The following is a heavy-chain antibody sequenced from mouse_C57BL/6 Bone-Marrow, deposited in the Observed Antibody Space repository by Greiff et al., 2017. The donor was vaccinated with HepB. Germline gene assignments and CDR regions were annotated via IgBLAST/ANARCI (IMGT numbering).Heavy chain of an antibody. D-gene: IGHD2-4*01. J-gene: IGHJ4*01. Sequence: QVQLQQSGAELVRPGASVTLSCKASGYTFTDYEMHWVKQTPVHGLEWIGAIDPETGGTAYNQKFKGKAILTADKSSSTAYMELRSLTSEDSAVYFGARGMITPYAMDYWGQGTSVTVSS. V-gene: IGHV1-15*01. CDR3: ARGMITPYAMDY. CDR1: GYTFTDYE. CDR2: IDPETGGT.